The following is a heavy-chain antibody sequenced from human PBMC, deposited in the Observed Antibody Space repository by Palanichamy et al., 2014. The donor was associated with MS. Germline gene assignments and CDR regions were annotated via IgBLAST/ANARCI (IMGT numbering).Heavy chain of an antibody. J-gene: IGHJ4*02. D-gene: IGHD6-19*01. CDR2: IWSDGSDK. Sequence: QVQLVESGGRRGPGWEVPETLLCSVWIQIQQLWHALGPPGSGKGLEWVGIIWSDGSDKYYADSVQGRFTISRDNSKNTVDLQMNSLRVDDTAVYYCVKDHGSAWPLWVYWGQGTLVIVSS. CDR3: VKDHGSAWPLWVY. V-gene: IGHV3-33*06. CDR1: IQIQQLW.